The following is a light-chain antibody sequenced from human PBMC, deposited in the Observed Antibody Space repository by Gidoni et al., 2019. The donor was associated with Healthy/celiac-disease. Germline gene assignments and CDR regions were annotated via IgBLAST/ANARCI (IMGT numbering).Light chain of an antibody. CDR2: GAS. CDR3: QQYNNWPRT. CDR1: QSVSSN. J-gene: IGKJ2*01. Sequence: IVMTQSPATLSVSPGERATLSCLASQSVSSNLAWYQQKPGQAPRLLIYGASTRATGIPARFSGSGSGTEFTLTISSLQSEDFAVYYCQQYNNWPRTCXQXTKLEIK. V-gene: IGKV3-15*01.